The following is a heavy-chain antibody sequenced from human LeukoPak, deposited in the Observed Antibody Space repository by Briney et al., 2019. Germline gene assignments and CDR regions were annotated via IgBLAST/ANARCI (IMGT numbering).Heavy chain of an antibody. CDR2: ISGSGGST. Sequence: GGSLRLSCAASGFTFSSCAMSWVRQAPGKGLEWVSAISGSGGSTHYADSVKGRFTISRDNSKNTLYLQMNSLRAEDTAVYYCAKEGAPYYYDSSGYLDYWGQGTLVTVSS. D-gene: IGHD3-22*01. CDR1: GFTFSSCA. V-gene: IGHV3-23*01. CDR3: AKEGAPYYYDSSGYLDY. J-gene: IGHJ4*02.